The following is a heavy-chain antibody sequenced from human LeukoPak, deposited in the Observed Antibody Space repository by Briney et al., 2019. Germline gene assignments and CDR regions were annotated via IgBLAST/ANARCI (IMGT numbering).Heavy chain of an antibody. CDR1: GGTFGRYA. D-gene: IGHD6-19*01. CDR2: IIPMFGIA. V-gene: IGHV1-69*13. CDR3: ARDRPYTGGWRGFDY. Sequence: SVKVSCKASGGTFGRYAISWVRQAPGQGLEWMGGIIPMFGIANYAQKFQGRVTITADESTSTAYMELSSLRSEDTAVYYCARDRPYTGGWRGFDYWGQGTLVTVSS. J-gene: IGHJ4*02.